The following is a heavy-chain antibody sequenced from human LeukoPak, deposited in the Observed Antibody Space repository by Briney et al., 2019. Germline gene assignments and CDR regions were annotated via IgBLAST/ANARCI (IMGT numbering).Heavy chain of an antibody. J-gene: IGHJ4*02. CDR2: IIPIFGTA. D-gene: IGHD6-13*01. Sequence: SVKVSCKASGGTFSSYAISWVRQAPGQGLEWMGGIIPIFGTANYAQKFQGRVTITADESTSTAYMELSSLRSEDTAVYYCAREGSGARPAAGTSDFDYWVQRTLVTVSS. CDR3: AREGSGARPAAGTSDFDY. CDR1: GGTFSSYA. V-gene: IGHV1-69*13.